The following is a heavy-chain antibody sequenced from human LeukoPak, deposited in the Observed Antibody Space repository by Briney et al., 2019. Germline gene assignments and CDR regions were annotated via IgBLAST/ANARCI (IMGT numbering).Heavy chain of an antibody. CDR3: AATTVVTPCWFDP. CDR1: GFTFSSYA. D-gene: IGHD4-23*01. J-gene: IGHJ5*02. Sequence: GGSLRLSCAASGFTFSSYAMSWVRQAPGKGLEWVSAVSGSGGSTYYADSVKGRFTISRDNSKNTLYLQMNSLRAEDTAVYYCAATTVVTPCWFDPWGQGTLVTVSS. CDR2: VSGSGGST. V-gene: IGHV3-23*01.